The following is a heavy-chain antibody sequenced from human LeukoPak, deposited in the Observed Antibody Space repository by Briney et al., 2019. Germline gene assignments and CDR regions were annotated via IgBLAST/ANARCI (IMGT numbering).Heavy chain of an antibody. D-gene: IGHD6-19*01. Sequence: GGSLRLSCAVSGFTFSSYAMHWVRQAPGKGLERVAVISYDGSNKYYADSVKGRFTISRDNSKNTLYLQMNSLGAEDTAVYYCASGIQWLEYWGQGTLVTASS. CDR3: ASGIQWLEY. CDR1: GFTFSSYA. J-gene: IGHJ4*02. CDR2: ISYDGSNK. V-gene: IGHV3-30*04.